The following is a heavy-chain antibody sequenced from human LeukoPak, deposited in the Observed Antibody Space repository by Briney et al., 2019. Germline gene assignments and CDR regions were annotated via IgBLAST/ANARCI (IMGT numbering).Heavy chain of an antibody. V-gene: IGHV3-30*03. CDR3: ARDRLNRAYCGNDCYSAAFDY. Sequence: QSGGSLTLSCATSGFIFNNYDPHWVRPAPGKGLEWLATISRDGKRQFYTDSVKGRFTISRDDSRNTLYLQMNSLRPEVTAVYYCARDRLNRAYCGNDCYSAAFDYWGQGTLVTVSS. CDR2: ISRDGKRQ. J-gene: IGHJ4*02. D-gene: IGHD2-21*02. CDR1: GFIFNNYD.